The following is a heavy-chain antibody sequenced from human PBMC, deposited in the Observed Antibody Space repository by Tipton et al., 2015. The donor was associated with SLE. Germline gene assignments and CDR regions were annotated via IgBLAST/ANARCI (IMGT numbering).Heavy chain of an antibody. V-gene: IGHV3-30*02. CDR2: IRYDGSNK. Sequence: GSLRLSCAASGFTFRNYAMHWVRQAPGKGLEWVAFIRYDGSNKHYADSVKGRFTISRDNSKNTLYLQMNSLRAEDTAVYYCAKGVGYSSSGYFDYWGQGTLVTVSP. J-gene: IGHJ4*02. CDR3: AKGVGYSSSGYFDY. D-gene: IGHD6-19*01. CDR1: GFTFRNYA.